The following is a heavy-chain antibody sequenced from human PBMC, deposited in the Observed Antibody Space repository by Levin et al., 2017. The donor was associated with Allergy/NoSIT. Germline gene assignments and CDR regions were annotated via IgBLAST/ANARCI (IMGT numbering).Heavy chain of an antibody. CDR1: EFTFSIAW. CDR3: ATEFDGSYNY. D-gene: IGHD1-26*01. CDR2: IKSKTDGGTT. J-gene: IGHJ4*02. Sequence: GESLKISCAGSEFTFSIAWMSWVRQAPGKGLEWVGRIKSKTDGGTTDYAAPVKGRFTISRDDSKDTLYLQMNSLRTEDTAVYYCATEFDGSYNYWGQGALVTVSS. V-gene: IGHV3-15*01.